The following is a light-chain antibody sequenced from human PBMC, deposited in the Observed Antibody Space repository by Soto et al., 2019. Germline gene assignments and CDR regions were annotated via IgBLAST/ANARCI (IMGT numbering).Light chain of an antibody. Sequence: DIQMTQSPPSLSASVGDRFTLTCRASQSISSHLNWYQQKPGKAPKLLIYGSSTLQSGVPSRFSGSGSGTDFTLTISSLQSEDFATYYCQQSFSTHELTFGGGTKVDIK. CDR2: GSS. CDR3: QQSFSTHELT. V-gene: IGKV1-39*01. CDR1: QSISSH. J-gene: IGKJ4*01.